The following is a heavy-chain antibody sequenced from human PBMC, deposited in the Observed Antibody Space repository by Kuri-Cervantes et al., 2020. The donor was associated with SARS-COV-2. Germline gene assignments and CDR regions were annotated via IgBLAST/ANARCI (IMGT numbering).Heavy chain of an antibody. Sequence: SETLSLTCTVSSGSISSSSYYWGWIRQPPGKGLEWIGSIYYSGSTYYNPSLKSRVTISVDTSKNQFSLKLSSVTAADTAVYYCASPRRDGYKLIPDPGWSFDPWGQGTLVTVSS. CDR2: IYYSGST. J-gene: IGHJ5*02. V-gene: IGHV4-39*01. CDR3: ASPRRDGYKLIPDPGWSFDP. CDR1: SGSISSSSYY. D-gene: IGHD5-24*01.